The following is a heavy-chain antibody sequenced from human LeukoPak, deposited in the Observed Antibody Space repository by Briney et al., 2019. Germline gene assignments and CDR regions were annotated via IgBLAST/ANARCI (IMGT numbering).Heavy chain of an antibody. D-gene: IGHD4-11*01. J-gene: IGHJ6*02. CDR1: GYTFTSYA. CDR3: ARGNYRYYYYGMDV. CDR2: ISAYNGNT. V-gene: IGHV1-18*01. Sequence: ASVKVSCKASGYTFTSYAMNWVRQAPGQGLEWMGWISAYNGNTNYAQKLQGRVTMTTDTSTSTAYMELRSLRSDDTAVYYCARGNYRYYYYGMDVWGQGTTVTVSS.